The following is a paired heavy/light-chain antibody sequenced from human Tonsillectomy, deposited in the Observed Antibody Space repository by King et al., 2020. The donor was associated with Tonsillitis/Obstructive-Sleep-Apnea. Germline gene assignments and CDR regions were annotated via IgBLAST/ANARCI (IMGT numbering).Light chain of an antibody. J-gene: IGKJ1*01. V-gene: IGKV1-5*03. CDR2: KAS. CDR1: QAIDSW. CDR3: QHSRT. Sequence: DIQLTQSPSTLSASVGDRVTITCRASQAIDSWLAWYQQKPGKAPKLLISKASRLESGVPSRFSGSESATGFTLAISSLQPDDFATYYCQHSRTFGQGTKVEIK.
Heavy chain of an antibody. J-gene: IGHJ6*03. V-gene: IGHV4-4*02. Sequence: QVRLQESGPGLVKPSGTLSLTCAVSGAPITSTTWWTWVRQAPGKGLEWMGEIFHNGYANYNPSLKSRLTISIDTSQRQFSLTLTSVTAADTAVYFCARDGSLSATGPATYDYFYLDVWGEGTTVTVSS. CDR3: ARDGSLSATGPATYDYFYLDV. CDR1: GAPITSTTW. CDR2: IFHNGYA. D-gene: IGHD6-13*01.